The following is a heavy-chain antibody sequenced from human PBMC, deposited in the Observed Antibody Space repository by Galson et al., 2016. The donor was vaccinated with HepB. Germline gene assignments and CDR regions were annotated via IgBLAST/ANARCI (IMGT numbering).Heavy chain of an antibody. CDR2: ISYDGSNK. D-gene: IGHD3-10*01. J-gene: IGHJ5*02. Sequence: SLRLSCAASRFTFSDYSMHWVRQAPGKGLEWVAVISYDGSNKYYAGSVKGRFTISRDNSKNTLYLQVVNLRAEDTAVYYCARLSSNQYGSWFDPWGQGTLVTVSS. V-gene: IGHV3-30-3*01. CDR3: ARLSSNQYGSWFDP. CDR1: RFTFSDYS.